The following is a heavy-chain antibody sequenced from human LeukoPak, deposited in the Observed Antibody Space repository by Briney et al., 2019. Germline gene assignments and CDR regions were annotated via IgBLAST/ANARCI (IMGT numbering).Heavy chain of an antibody. CDR3: ARDLGYCSGGRCYRNWFDP. CDR1: GYTFSSHG. CDR2: ISGCNGET. D-gene: IGHD2-15*01. V-gene: IGHV1-18*04. J-gene: IGHJ5*02. Sequence: GASVKVSCKASGYTFSSHGISWVRQAPGQGPEWMGWISGCNGETDYVQKFRGRVTMTIDTSTSTVYMELRSLGSDDTAVYYCARDLGYCSGGRCYRNWFDPWGQGTLVTVSS.